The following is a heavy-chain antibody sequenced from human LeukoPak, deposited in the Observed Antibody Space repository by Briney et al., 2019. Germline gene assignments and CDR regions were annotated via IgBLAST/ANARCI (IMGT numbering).Heavy chain of an antibody. CDR1: GFTVSSNY. CDR3: ARVGSGWYDFDY. V-gene: IGHV3-53*04. CDR2: IYNGSSST. D-gene: IGHD6-19*01. Sequence: GGSMRLSCAASGFTVSSNYMSWLRQAPGKGLEWVSVIYNGSSSTYYTDSVKGRFTISRHNSKNTLYLQMNSLRAEDTAVYYCARVGSGWYDFDYWGQGTLVTVSS. J-gene: IGHJ4*02.